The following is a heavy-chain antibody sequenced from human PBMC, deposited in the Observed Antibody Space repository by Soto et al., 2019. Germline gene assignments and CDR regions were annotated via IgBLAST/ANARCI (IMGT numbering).Heavy chain of an antibody. CDR1: GYTFTNYY. J-gene: IGHJ3*02. D-gene: IGHD3-22*01. CDR3: ARLGGPSYDSSGYAASMGAFDI. CDR2: INPSGGST. V-gene: IGHV1-46*01. Sequence: QVQLAQSGAEVEKPGASVKVSCKASGYTFTNYYIHWVRQAPGQGLEWMGIINPSGGSTTYAQKFQGRVIMTRDTYTDTVYMELSSLRSEDTALYYCARLGGPSYDSSGYAASMGAFDIWGQGTMVTVSS.